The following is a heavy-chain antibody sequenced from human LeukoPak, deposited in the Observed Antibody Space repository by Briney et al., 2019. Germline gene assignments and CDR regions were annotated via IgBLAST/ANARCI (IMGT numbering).Heavy chain of an antibody. V-gene: IGHV4-34*01. CDR1: GGSFSGYY. CDR3: ARVLVRFYGSGSSNLARPEALRAPCNPHFDY. D-gene: IGHD3-10*01. J-gene: IGHJ4*02. CDR2: INHSGST. Sequence: PSETLSLTCAVYGGSFSGYYWSWIRQPPGKGLEWIGEINHSGSTNYNPSLKSRVTISVDTSKNQFSLKLSSVTAADTAVYYCARVLVRFYGSGSSNLARPEALRAPCNPHFDYWGQGTLVTVSS.